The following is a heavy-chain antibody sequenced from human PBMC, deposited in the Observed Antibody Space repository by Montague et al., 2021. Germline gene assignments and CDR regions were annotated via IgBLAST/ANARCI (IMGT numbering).Heavy chain of an antibody. CDR3: SRAWVRSGFDS. Sequence: SLRLSCAASGFTFSRYWMIWVRQAPGKGLEWVASIKKDGTEKYYGGSVMGRFTISRDNAKTSLYLQMNALRAEDTAVYFCSRAWVRSGFDSWGQGTLVTVSS. J-gene: IGHJ4*02. D-gene: IGHD4-17*01. CDR2: IKKDGTEK. CDR1: GFTFSRYW. V-gene: IGHV3-7*05.